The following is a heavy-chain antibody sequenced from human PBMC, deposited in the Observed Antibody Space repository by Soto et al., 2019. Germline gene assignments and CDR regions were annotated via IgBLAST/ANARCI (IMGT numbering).Heavy chain of an antibody. CDR1: GFTFSDSA. CDR3: TSAAVASY. V-gene: IGHV3-73*02. D-gene: IGHD6-19*01. Sequence: EVQLVESGGGLVQPGGSLKVSCAASGFTFSDSAMHWVRQASGKGQEWVGRIRGKTNSYATTYAASLKGRFTISRDDSKSTTYLQMTSLKAEDTAVYYCTSAAVASYWGQGALVTVSA. J-gene: IGHJ4*02. CDR2: IRGKTNSYAT.